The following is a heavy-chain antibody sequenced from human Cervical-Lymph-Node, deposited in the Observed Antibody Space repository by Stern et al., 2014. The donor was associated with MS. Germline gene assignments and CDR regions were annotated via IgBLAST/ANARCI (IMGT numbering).Heavy chain of an antibody. J-gene: IGHJ4*02. V-gene: IGHV3-72*01. CDR1: GFTFSDHY. CDR3: ARGFHSFDS. CDR2: SRNKPNSYTT. Sequence: VQLVESGGGLVRPGGSLRLSCAVSGFTFSDHYMDWVRQAPGKGLEWVGRSRNKPNSYTTEYAASVKGRFTVSRDDSKNLLYLQMNSLKTDDMAVYYCARGFHSFDSWGQGTLVTVSS.